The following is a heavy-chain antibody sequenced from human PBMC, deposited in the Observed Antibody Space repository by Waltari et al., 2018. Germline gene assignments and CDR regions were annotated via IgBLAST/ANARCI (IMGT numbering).Heavy chain of an antibody. Sequence: EVQLLESGGGLVQPGGSLRVSCAASGFTFSNSGIRGVGEAPGQGLEWVAAISATGGGSYYADSVKGRFTISRDNSKNTRNWQMNSLRAEDTALYYCAKGLEIHVTEGHPVDYWGQGTLVTVSS. CDR1: GFTFSNSG. CDR3: AKGLEIHVTEGHPVDY. D-gene: IGHD3-16*01. J-gene: IGHJ4*02. CDR2: ISATGGGS. V-gene: IGHV3-23*01.